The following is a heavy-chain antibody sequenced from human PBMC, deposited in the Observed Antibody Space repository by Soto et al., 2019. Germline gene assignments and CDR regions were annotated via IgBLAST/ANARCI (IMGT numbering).Heavy chain of an antibody. CDR3: ARHFQYHDSSGYYQYWYFDL. CDR1: GGSISSYY. Sequence: QVQLQESGPGLVKPTETLSLTCTVPGGSISSYYWSWIRQPPGKGLEWIGYIYYSGSTNYNPSLKRRVTISVDTSKNQFSLKLSSVTAADTAVYYCARHFQYHDSSGYYQYWYFDLWGRGTLVTVSS. D-gene: IGHD3-22*01. CDR2: IYYSGST. J-gene: IGHJ2*01. V-gene: IGHV4-59*08.